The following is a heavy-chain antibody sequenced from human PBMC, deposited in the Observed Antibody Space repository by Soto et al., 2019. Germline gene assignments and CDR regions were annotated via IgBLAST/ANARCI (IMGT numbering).Heavy chain of an antibody. CDR1: GFTFSSYG. Sequence: QVQLVESGGGVVQPGRSLRLSCAASGFTFSSYGMHWVRQAPGKGLEWVAVISYDGSNKYYADSVKGRFTISRDNSKNTLYLQMNSLRAEDTAVYYCAKAAPYGDYDPYFDYWGQGTLVTVSS. J-gene: IGHJ4*02. V-gene: IGHV3-30*18. D-gene: IGHD4-17*01. CDR3: AKAAPYGDYDPYFDY. CDR2: ISYDGSNK.